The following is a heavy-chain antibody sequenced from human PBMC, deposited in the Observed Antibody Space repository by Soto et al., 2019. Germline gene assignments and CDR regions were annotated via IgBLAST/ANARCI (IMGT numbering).Heavy chain of an antibody. CDR1: GGFYSIKT. CDR3: AGERRRDDSNTFDALDV. V-gene: IGHV1-69*04. J-gene: IGHJ3*01. CDR2: IIPLVHII. Sequence: QVELVQSGAEVKKPGSSVKVSCKASGGFYSIKTISWVRRAPGQGLEWMGRIIPLVHIINNAQKFQSRVAISADKCTSTAYMELSSLRSDETAIYFCAGERRRDDSNTFDALDVCGQGTIVPVSS. D-gene: IGHD2-2*01.